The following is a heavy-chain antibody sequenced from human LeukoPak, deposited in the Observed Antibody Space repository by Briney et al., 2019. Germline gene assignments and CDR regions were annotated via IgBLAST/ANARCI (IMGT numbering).Heavy chain of an antibody. J-gene: IGHJ4*02. CDR2: INHSGGT. Sequence: PSETLSLTCAVCGGSFSGYYWSWIRQPPGKGLEWIGEINHSGGTNYNPSLKSRVTISADTSKNQFSLKLSSVTAADTAVYYCARGKPYFDYWGQGTLVTVSS. CDR1: GGSFSGYY. CDR3: ARGKPYFDY. V-gene: IGHV4-34*01.